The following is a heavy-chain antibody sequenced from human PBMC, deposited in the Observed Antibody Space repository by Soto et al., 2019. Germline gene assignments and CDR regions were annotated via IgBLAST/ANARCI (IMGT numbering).Heavy chain of an antibody. CDR1: GFTFSSYG. CDR2: IWYDGSNK. J-gene: IGHJ5*02. CDR3: ARDLGHTWFDP. V-gene: IGHV3-33*01. Sequence: PGGSLRLSCAASGFTFSSYGMHWVRQAPGKGLEWVAVIWYDGSNKYYADSVKGRFTISRDNSKNTLYLQMNSLRAEDTAVYYCARDLGHTWFDPWGQGTLVTVSS.